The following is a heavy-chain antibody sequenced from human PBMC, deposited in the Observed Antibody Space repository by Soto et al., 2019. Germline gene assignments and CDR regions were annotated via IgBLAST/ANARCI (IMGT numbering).Heavy chain of an antibody. CDR3: ARKRQWLTYNWFDP. V-gene: IGHV1-69*12. D-gene: IGHD6-19*01. Sequence: QVQLVQSGAEVKKPGSSVKVSCKASGGTFSSYAISWVRQAPGQRLEWMGGIIPIFGTANYAQKFQGRVTITADESTSTAYMELSSLRSEDTAVYYCARKRQWLTYNWFDPRGQGTLVTVSS. CDR2: IIPIFGTA. J-gene: IGHJ5*02. CDR1: GGTFSSYA.